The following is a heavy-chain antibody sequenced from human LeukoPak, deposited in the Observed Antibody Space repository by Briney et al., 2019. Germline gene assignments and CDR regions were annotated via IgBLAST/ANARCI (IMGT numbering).Heavy chain of an antibody. CDR1: GGTFSSYA. D-gene: IGHD2-8*01. CDR3: ARDPPGVRYGRPIFDF. V-gene: IGHV1-2*02. Sequence: ASVTVSCKASGGTFSSYAISWVRQAPGQGLEWVGWINPNSGGTNYAQKFQGRVTMTRDNSISTAYMELYSLRSDDTAVYYCARDPPGVRYGRPIFDFWGQGTLVTVSS. J-gene: IGHJ4*02. CDR2: INPNSGGT.